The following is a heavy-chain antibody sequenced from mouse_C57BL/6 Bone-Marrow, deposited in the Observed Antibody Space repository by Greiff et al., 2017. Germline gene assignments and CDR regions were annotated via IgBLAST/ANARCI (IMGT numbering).Heavy chain of an antibody. J-gene: IGHJ1*03. CDR2: IYPGSGST. V-gene: IGHV1-55*01. CDR3: ARRDDVWYVDV. CDR1: GYTFTSYW. Sequence: QVQLQQPGAVLVKPGASVKMSCKASGYTFTSYWITWVKQRPGQGLEWMGDIYPGSGSTNYNEKFKSKATLTVDTSSSTAYMQLSSLISEDSAVYYCARRDDVWYVDVWGTGTTVTVSS.